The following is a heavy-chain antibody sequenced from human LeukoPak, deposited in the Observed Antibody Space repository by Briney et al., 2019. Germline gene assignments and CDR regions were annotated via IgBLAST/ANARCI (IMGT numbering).Heavy chain of an antibody. V-gene: IGHV3-30-3*01. D-gene: IGHD6-19*01. CDR2: ISYDGSNK. Sequence: GRSLRLSCAASGFTFSSYAMHWVRQAPGKGLEWVAVISYDGSNKYYADSVKGRFTISRDNSKNTLYLQMNSLRAEDTAVYYCAKAWERSSGWYESPPNYYGMDVWGQGTTVTVSS. J-gene: IGHJ6*02. CDR3: AKAWERSSGWYESPPNYYGMDV. CDR1: GFTFSSYA.